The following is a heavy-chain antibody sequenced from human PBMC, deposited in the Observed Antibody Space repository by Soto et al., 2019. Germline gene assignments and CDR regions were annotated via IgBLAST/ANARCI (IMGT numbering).Heavy chain of an antibody. Sequence: EVQLVESGGGLVKPGGSLRLSCAASGFTFSSYSMNWVRQAPGKGLEWVSSISSSSSYIYYADSVKGRFTISRDNTKNSLYLKMSRLRAEDTAVDYCARGLYYSDSIVYYFAWGQGMLVTVSS. D-gene: IGHD3-22*01. CDR3: ARGLYYSDSIVYYFA. V-gene: IGHV3-21*01. CDR2: ISSSSSYI. CDR1: GFTFSSYS. J-gene: IGHJ4*02.